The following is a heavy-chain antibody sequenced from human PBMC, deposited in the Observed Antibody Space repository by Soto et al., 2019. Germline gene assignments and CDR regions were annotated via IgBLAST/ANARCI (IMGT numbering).Heavy chain of an antibody. CDR2: ISSGGST. CDR1: GFTVSSFY. V-gene: IGHV3-66*01. Sequence: EVQLVESGGGLVQPGGSLRLSCAASGFTVSSFYMTWVRQAPGKGLQWVAVISSGGSTYYADSVKGRFTISRDNSKNTLYLEMNSLRAEDTVVYYCARDTFGGAYDFLHGGQGTLVTVSS. D-gene: IGHD3-3*01. CDR3: ARDTFGGAYDFLH. J-gene: IGHJ4*02.